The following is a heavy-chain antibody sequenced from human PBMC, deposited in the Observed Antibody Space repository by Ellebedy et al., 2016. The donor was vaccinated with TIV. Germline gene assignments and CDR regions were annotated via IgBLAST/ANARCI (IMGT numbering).Heavy chain of an antibody. CDR2: IEQFGTER. CDR3: VRDEA. CDR1: GFSFSSYW. J-gene: IGHJ3*01. Sequence: GESLKISXIGSGFSFSSYWMSWVRQAPGKGLEWVANIEQFGTERHYVESVEGRFTISRDNVKNSLYLQMNSLRVEDTAVYYCVRDEAWGQGTMVTVPS. V-gene: IGHV3-7*01.